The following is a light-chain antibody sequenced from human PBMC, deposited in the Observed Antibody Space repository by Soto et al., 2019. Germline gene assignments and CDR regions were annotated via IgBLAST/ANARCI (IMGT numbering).Light chain of an antibody. J-gene: IGLJ1*01. CDR2: EVR. CDR3: SSYTNVGTLEV. V-gene: IGLV2-14*01. CDR1: STAFGSQNH. Sequence: QPAPRSQTLGQSITRSWTGNSTAFGSQNHVSWYQQHPGRARRLILYEVRNRPSGVPRRFSGCMSCNTASRTISGLQAEDVADDYCSSYTNVGTLEVFGPGTKVTVL.